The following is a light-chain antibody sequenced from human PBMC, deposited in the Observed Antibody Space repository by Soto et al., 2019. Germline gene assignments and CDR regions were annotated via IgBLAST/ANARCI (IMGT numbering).Light chain of an antibody. J-gene: IGKJ5*01. CDR2: GAS. V-gene: IGKV3D-7*01. CDR3: QQDYNLPIT. Sequence: EIVLTQSPGTLSLSPGERATLSCTASQSVSNNYLAWYQQKPGQAPRLLIYGASNRATGIPDRFSGSGSGTDFILTISSLQPEDFAVYYCQQDYNLPITFGQGTRLEIK. CDR1: QSVSNNY.